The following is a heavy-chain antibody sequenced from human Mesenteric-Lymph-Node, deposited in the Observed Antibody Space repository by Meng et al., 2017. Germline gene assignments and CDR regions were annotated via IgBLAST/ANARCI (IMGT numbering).Heavy chain of an antibody. CDR1: GFSFSHYW. CDR3: AKDVHWGSADY. Sequence: GGSLRLSCAVSGFSFSHYWMHWVRQVPGKGLVWVSCIKNDGTTKFYADSVKGRFTISRDNAKNTLYLQMDNLRAEDTAVYFCAKDVHWGSADYWGQGTLVTVSS. CDR2: IKNDGTTK. J-gene: IGHJ4*02. D-gene: IGHD7-27*01. V-gene: IGHV3-74*01.